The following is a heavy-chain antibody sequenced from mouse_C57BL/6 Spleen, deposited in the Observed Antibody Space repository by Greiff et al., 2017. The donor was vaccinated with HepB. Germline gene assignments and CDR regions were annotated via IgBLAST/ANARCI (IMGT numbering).Heavy chain of an antibody. CDR1: GYTFTSYW. V-gene: IGHV1-61*01. D-gene: IGHD4-1*01. J-gene: IGHJ2*01. CDR2: IYPSDSET. CDR3: ARNWDSYFDY. Sequence: QVQLQQPGAELVRPGSSVKLSCKASGYTFTSYWMDWVKQRPGQGLEWIGNIYPSDSETHYNQKFKDKATLTVDKSSSTAYMQLSSLTSEDSAVYYCARNWDSYFDYWGQGTTLTVSS.